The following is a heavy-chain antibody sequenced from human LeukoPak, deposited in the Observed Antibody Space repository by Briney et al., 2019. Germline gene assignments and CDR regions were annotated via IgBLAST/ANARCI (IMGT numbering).Heavy chain of an antibody. J-gene: IGHJ4*02. CDR2: IYNSGTT. Sequence: SQTLSLTCSVSGGSIRSGGYYWTWIRQYPGKGLEWIGYIYNSGTTYYNPSLRSRVTISADTSKNQFSLKLSSVTAADTAVYYCARTAGWSFGFDYWGQGTLVTVSS. CDR1: GGSIRSGGYY. D-gene: IGHD1-26*01. V-gene: IGHV4-31*03. CDR3: ARTAGWSFGFDY.